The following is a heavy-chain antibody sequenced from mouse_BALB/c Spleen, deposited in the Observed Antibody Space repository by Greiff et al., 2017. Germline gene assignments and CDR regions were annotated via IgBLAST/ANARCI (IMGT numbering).Heavy chain of an antibody. D-gene: IGHD1-1*01. CDR2: ISSGSSTI. V-gene: IGHV5-17*02. CDR1: GFTFSSFG. J-gene: IGHJ1*01. CDR3: ARRREFDYYGSSPFHWYFDV. Sequence: EVMLVESGGGLVQPGGSRKLSCAASGFTFSSFGMHWVRQAPEKGLEWVAYISSGSSTIYYADTVKGRFTISRDNPKNTLFLQMTSLRSEDTAMYYCARRREFDYYGSSPFHWYFDVWGAGTTVTVSS.